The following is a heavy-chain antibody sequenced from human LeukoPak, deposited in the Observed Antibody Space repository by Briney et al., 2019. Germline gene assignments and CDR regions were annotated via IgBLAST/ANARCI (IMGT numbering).Heavy chain of an antibody. V-gene: IGHV4-59*08. Sequence: SETLSLTCTVSGGSISGYYWSWIRQPPGKGLEWIGYIYYSGSTNYNPSLKSRLTISIDTSEKQFSLKLSSVTAADTAVYYCAREYSSSSGRRAFDIWGQGTMVTVSS. CDR2: IYYSGST. CDR1: GGSISGYY. CDR3: AREYSSSSGRRAFDI. D-gene: IGHD6-6*01. J-gene: IGHJ3*02.